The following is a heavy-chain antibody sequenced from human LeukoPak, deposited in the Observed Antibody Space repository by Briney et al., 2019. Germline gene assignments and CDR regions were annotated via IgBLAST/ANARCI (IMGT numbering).Heavy chain of an antibody. CDR2: MNPNSGNT. CDR3: ARDLALASSGLYY. V-gene: IGHV1-8*01. CDR1: GYTFTSYD. J-gene: IGHJ4*02. Sequence: ASVKVSCKASGYTFTSYDINWVRQATGQGLEWMGWMNPNSGNTGYAQKFQGRVTMTRDTSTSTVYMELSSLRSEDTAVYYCARDLALASSGLYYWGQGTLVTVSS. D-gene: IGHD6-19*01.